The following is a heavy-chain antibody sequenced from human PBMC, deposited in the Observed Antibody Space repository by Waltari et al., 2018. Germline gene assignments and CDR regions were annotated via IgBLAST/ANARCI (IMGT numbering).Heavy chain of an antibody. CDR2: ISYDGSNK. CDR3: ARDRGYNNNYFDY. D-gene: IGHD3-10*01. V-gene: IGHV3-30*01. CDR1: GFTFSSFA. Sequence: QVQLVESGGGVVQPGRSLRLSCSASGFTFSSFAMHWVRRAPGKGLEWVAVISYDGSNKYYADSVKGRFTISRDNSKNTLYLQMNSLRAEDTAVYYCARDRGYNNNYFDYWGQGTLVTVSS. J-gene: IGHJ4*02.